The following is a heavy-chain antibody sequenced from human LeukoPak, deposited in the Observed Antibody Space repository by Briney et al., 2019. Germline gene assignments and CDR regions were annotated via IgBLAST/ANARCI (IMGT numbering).Heavy chain of an antibody. D-gene: IGHD6-19*01. CDR2: ILHDGDNK. Sequence: PGGSLRLSCAASGFTFSSQPMHWVRQAPGKGLEWLAAILHDGDNKYYADSVKGRFTISRDNSKNTLSLQMNSLRGEDTAVYYCARLRSSDAHWGQGTLVTVSS. CDR3: ARLRSSDAH. CDR1: GFTFSSQP. V-gene: IGHV3-30-3*01. J-gene: IGHJ4*02.